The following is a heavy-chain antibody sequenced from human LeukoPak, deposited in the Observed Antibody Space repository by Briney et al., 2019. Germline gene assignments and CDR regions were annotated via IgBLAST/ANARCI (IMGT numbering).Heavy chain of an antibody. V-gene: IGHV3-23*01. CDR3: AKGHYYGSGSLDY. D-gene: IGHD3-10*01. J-gene: IGHJ4*02. Sequence: GGSLRLSCAASGFTFGSYGMSWVRQAPGKGLEWVSAIGGRDGSTYYADSVKGRFTISTDNSKNTLYVQMNSLRAEDTAVYYCAKGHYYGSGSLDYWGQGTLVTVSS. CDR1: GFTFGSYG. CDR2: IGGRDGST.